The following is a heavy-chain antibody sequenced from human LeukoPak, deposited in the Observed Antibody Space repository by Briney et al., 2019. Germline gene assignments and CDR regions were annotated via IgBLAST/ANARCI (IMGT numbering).Heavy chain of an antibody. D-gene: IGHD4-17*01. Sequence: SETLSLTCTVSGGSISSYYWSWIRQPPGKGLEWIGYIYTSGSTNYNPSLKSRVTISVDESKTQLSLRLESVTAADTAVYYCARGTITTVTDSWGPGTLVTVSS. J-gene: IGHJ4*02. CDR2: IYTSGST. V-gene: IGHV4-4*08. CDR3: ARGTITTVTDS. CDR1: GGSISSYY.